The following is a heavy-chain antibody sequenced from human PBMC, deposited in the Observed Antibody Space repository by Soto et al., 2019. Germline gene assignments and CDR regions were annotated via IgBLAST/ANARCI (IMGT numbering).Heavy chain of an antibody. CDR1: EYTFTSYD. J-gene: IGHJ4*02. Sequence: EASLTVSCKASEYTFTSYDINWVRQATGQGLEWMGWMNPNSGNTGYAQKFQGRVTMTRTTSISTAYMELSSLRSEDTAVYYCARPLYGDNVDYWGQGTLVTVSS. D-gene: IGHD4-17*01. V-gene: IGHV1-8*01. CDR3: ARPLYGDNVDY. CDR2: MNPNSGNT.